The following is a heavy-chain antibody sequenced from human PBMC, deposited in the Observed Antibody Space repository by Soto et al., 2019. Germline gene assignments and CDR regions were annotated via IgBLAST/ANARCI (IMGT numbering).Heavy chain of an antibody. CDR1: DVSFSGYY. V-gene: IGHV4-34*01. CDR3: ARGTVVAATTYYYYYGMDV. J-gene: IGHJ6*02. CDR2: INYSGST. D-gene: IGHD2-15*01. Sequence: PSETLSLTCGVSDVSFSGYYWSWIRQPPGKGLEWIGEINYSGSTNYNPSLKSRVTLSVDTSKNQFSLKLSSVTAADTAVYYCARGTVVAATTYYYYYGMDVWGQGTTVTVSS.